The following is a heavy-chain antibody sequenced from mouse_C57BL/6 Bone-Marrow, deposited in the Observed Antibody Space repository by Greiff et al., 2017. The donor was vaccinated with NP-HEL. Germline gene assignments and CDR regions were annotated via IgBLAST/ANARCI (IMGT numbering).Heavy chain of an antibody. V-gene: IGHV1-72*01. D-gene: IGHD1-1*01. CDR1: GYTFTSYW. J-gene: IGHJ2*01. CDR3: ARGITTVVATRFDY. Sequence: VQLQQSGAELVKPGASVKLSCKASGYTFTSYWMHWVKQRPGRGLEWIGRIDPNSGGTKYNEKFKSKATLTVDKPSSTAYMQLSSLTSEDSAVYYCARGITTVVATRFDYWGQGTTLTVSS. CDR2: IDPNSGGT.